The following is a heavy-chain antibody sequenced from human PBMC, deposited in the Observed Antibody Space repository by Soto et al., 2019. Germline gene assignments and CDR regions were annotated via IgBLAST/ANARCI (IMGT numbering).Heavy chain of an antibody. CDR2: TYYRSKWYF. CDR3: ARPRGEDSSSWPFDY. CDR1: GDSISRNTAA. D-gene: IGHD6-13*01. V-gene: IGHV6-1*01. J-gene: IGHJ4*02. Sequence: SQTLSLTCVISGDSISRNTAAWNWIRRSPSRGLEWLGRTYYRSKWYFDYAVSLKSRITINPDTSKNSLYLQMNSLRAEDTAVYYCARPRGEDSSSWPFDYWGQGTLVTVSS.